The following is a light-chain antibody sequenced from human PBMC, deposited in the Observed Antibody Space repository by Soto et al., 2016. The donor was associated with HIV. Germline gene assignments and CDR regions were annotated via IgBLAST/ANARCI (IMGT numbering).Light chain of an antibody. J-gene: IGLJ2*01. CDR3: QVWDRSSDVV. CDR2: DDS. Sequence: SYELTQPPSVSVVPGETARITCGGNNIGSESVHWYQQRPGQAPVLLVYDDSDRPSGIPERFSGSNSGNTATLTISRVEAGDEADYYCQVWDRSSDVVFGGGTKLTVL. CDR1: NIGSES. V-gene: IGLV3-21*02.